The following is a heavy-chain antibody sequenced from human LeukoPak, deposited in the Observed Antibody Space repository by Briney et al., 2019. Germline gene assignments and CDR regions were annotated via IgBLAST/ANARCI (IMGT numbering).Heavy chain of an antibody. CDR1: GGSISSYY. Sequence: SETLSLTCTVSGGSISSYYWSWTRQPPGKGLEWIGYIYYSGSTNYNPSLKSRVTISVDTSKNQFSLKLSSVTAAGTAVYYCARGPYCSSTSCPGDWFDPWGQGTLVTVSS. V-gene: IGHV4-59*01. J-gene: IGHJ5*02. CDR3: ARGPYCSSTSCPGDWFDP. D-gene: IGHD2-2*01. CDR2: IYYSGST.